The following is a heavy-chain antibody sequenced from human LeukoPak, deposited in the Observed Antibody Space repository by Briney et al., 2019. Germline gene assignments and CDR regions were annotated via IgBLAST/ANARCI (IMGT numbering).Heavy chain of an antibody. J-gene: IGHJ4*02. D-gene: IGHD3-10*01. CDR3: ARHSDGSGSIVY. Sequence: PSETLSLTCTVSGGSISSYYWSWIRQPPGKGLEWIGYIYYSGSTNYNPSLKSRVTISVDTSKNQFSLKLSSVTAADTAVYYCARHSDGSGSIVYWGQGTLVTVSS. CDR1: GGSISSYY. V-gene: IGHV4-59*08. CDR2: IYYSGST.